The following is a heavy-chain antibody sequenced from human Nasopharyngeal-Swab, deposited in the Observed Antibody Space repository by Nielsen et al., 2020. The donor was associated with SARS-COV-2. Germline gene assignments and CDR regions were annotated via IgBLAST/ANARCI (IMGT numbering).Heavy chain of an antibody. Sequence: WIRQPPGKGLEWIGRIYTSGGTNYNPSLKSRVTMSVDTSKNQFSLKLSSVTAADTAVYYCARDPHAYSSSWYDDSGYFDYWGQGTLVTVSS. CDR3: ARDPHAYSSSWYDDSGYFDY. J-gene: IGHJ4*02. CDR2: IYTSGGT. V-gene: IGHV4-4*07. D-gene: IGHD6-13*01.